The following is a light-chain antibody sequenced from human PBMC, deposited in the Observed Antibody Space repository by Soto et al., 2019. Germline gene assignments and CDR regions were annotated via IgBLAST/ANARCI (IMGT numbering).Light chain of an antibody. CDR3: QHYNSYSEA. CDR1: QSISSW. V-gene: IGKV1-5*01. Sequence: EILVTQSPSTLSGSPGESVTITCRASQSISSWLAWYQQKPGKAPKLLIYDAYSLESGVPSRFSGSGSGTEFTLTIRSLQPDDFATYYCQHYNSYSEAFGQGTKVDIK. CDR2: DAY. J-gene: IGKJ1*01.